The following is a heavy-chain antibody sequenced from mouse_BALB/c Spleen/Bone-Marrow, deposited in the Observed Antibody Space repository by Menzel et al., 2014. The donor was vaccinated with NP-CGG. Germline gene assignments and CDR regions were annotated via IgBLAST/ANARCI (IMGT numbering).Heavy chain of an antibody. CDR1: GFNIKDTY. CDR3: ARSYGSSPFYY. J-gene: IGHJ2*01. V-gene: IGHV14-3*02. Sequence: EVQLVESGAELVKSGASVKLSCTASGFNIKDTYMHWVKQRPEQGLEWIGRIDPANGNTRYDPKFQGKATITADTSSNTAYLQLSSLTSEDTAVYYCARSYGSSPFYYWGQGTPRTVPS. CDR2: IDPANGNT. D-gene: IGHD1-1*01.